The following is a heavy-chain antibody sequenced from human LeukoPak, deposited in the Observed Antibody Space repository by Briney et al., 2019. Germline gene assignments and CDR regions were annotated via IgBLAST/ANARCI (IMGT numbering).Heavy chain of an antibody. D-gene: IGHD3-22*01. Sequence: ASVKVSCKASGYTFTSYDINWVRQATGQGLEWMGWMNPNSGNTGYAQKFQGRVTMTRNTSISTAYMELRSLRSDDTAVYYCARCDSSGYWYGMDVWGQGTTVTVSS. CDR3: ARCDSSGYWYGMDV. V-gene: IGHV1-8*01. CDR2: MNPNSGNT. J-gene: IGHJ6*02. CDR1: GYTFTSYD.